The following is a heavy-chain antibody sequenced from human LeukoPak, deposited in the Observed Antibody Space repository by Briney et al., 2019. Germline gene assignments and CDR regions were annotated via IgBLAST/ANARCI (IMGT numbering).Heavy chain of an antibody. J-gene: IGHJ3*02. CDR1: GFTFSSYS. CDR2: ISSSSSTI. D-gene: IGHD3-10*01. CDR3: ARDNQDGSGITITALNAFDI. V-gene: IGHV3-48*04. Sequence: GGSLRLSRAASGFTFSSYSMNWVRQAPGKGLEWVSYISSSSSTIYYADSVKGRFTISRDNAKNSLYLQMNSLRAEDTAVYYCARDNQDGSGITITALNAFDIWGQGTMVTVSS.